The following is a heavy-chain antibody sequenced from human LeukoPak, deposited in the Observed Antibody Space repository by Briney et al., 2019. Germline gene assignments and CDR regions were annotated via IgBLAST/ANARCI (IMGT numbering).Heavy chain of an antibody. Sequence: GGSLRLSCAASGLTVTSNYMSWVRQAPGKGLEWVPVIYSDGSTYYADSVKGRFSISRDNSKNTLYLQLNSLRVEDTAVYYCARRPDYGGTPTFDYWGQGTLVTVSS. V-gene: IGHV3-66*01. D-gene: IGHD4-23*01. CDR2: IYSDGST. J-gene: IGHJ4*02. CDR1: GLTVTSNY. CDR3: ARRPDYGGTPTFDY.